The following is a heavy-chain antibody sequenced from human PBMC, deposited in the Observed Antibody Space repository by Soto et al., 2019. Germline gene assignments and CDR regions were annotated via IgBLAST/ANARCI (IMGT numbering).Heavy chain of an antibody. CDR1: GGSISSSSYY. J-gene: IGHJ4*02. V-gene: IGHV4-39*01. D-gene: IGHD3-10*01. CDR2: IYYSGST. CDR3: ARRERITMVRGVTSFDY. Sequence: SETLSLTCTVSGGSISSSSYYWGWIRQPPGKGLEWIGSIYYSGSTYYNPSLKSRVTISVDTSKNQFSLKLSSVTAADTAVYYCARRERITMVRGVTSFDYWCQGTLVTVSS.